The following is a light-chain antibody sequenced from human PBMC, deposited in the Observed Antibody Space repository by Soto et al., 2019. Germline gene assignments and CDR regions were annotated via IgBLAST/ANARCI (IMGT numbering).Light chain of an antibody. CDR3: QQYGRGT. Sequence: EIVLTQSPGTLSLSPGERATLSCRASQSVSSSYLAWYQQKPGQAPRLLIYGASSRATGIPDRFSGSGSGTDFTLTISRLEPEDFAVDYCQQYGRGTFGQGTKLEIK. CDR2: GAS. J-gene: IGKJ2*02. V-gene: IGKV3-20*01. CDR1: QSVSSSY.